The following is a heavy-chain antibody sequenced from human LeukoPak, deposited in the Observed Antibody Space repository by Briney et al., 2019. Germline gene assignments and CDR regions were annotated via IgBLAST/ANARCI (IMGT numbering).Heavy chain of an antibody. Sequence: LGGSLRLSCAASGFTFSSYAMSWVRQAPGKGLEWVSAISGSGGSTYYADSVKGRFTISRDNSKNTLYLQMNSLRAEDTAVYYCAKLIIWRSGYDYWGQGTLVTVSS. D-gene: IGHD5-12*01. CDR3: AKLIIWRSGYDY. CDR2: ISGSGGST. CDR1: GFTFSSYA. V-gene: IGHV3-23*01. J-gene: IGHJ4*02.